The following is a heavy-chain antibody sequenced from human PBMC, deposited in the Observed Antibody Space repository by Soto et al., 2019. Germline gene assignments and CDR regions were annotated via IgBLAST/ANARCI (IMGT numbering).Heavy chain of an antibody. V-gene: IGHV1-69*01. J-gene: IGHJ6*02. Sequence: QVQLVQSGAEVKKPGSSVKVSCKASGGTFSTHAIIWVRQAPGHGLEWMGGIIPISGTTYYTQKFQGRVTITADEPTSTAFMELSSLKSDDTAVFYCARGYCSGGNCHSGMDVWGQGTMVTVSS. CDR3: ARGYCSGGNCHSGMDV. D-gene: IGHD2-15*01. CDR2: IIPISGTT. CDR1: GGTFSTHA.